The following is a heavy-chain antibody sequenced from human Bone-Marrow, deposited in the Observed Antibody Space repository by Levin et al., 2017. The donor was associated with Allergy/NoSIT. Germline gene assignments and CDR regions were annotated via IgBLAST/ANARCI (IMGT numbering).Heavy chain of an antibody. D-gene: IGHD5-18*01. CDR2: IYWDDDL. Sequence: SGPTLVKHKQTLTLTCTFSGFSLSTSGVGVGWIRQPPGKALEWLALIYWDDDLRYSPSLQSRLTITKDTSKNQVVLTMTNMAPADTGTYFCAHSQSLRPGLPGYNYGPFDFWGQGTLVIVSS. CDR1: GFSLSTSGVG. V-gene: IGHV2-5*02. J-gene: IGHJ4*02. CDR3: AHSQSLRPGLPGYNYGPFDF.